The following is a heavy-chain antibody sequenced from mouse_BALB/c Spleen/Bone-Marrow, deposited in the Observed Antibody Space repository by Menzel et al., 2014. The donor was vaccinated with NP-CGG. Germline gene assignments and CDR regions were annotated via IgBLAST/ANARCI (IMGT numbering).Heavy chain of an antibody. V-gene: IGHV2-9*02. CDR1: GFSLPSYG. D-gene: IGHD2-4*01. CDR3: ARGDYDYAMDY. Sequence: VQVVESGPGLVAPSQSLSITCTVSGFSLPSYGVHWVRQPPGKGLEWLGVIWAGGTTNYNSALMSRLSISKDNSKSQVFLKMNSLQTDDTAMYYCARGDYDYAMDYWGQGTSVTVSS. J-gene: IGHJ4*01. CDR2: IWAGGTT.